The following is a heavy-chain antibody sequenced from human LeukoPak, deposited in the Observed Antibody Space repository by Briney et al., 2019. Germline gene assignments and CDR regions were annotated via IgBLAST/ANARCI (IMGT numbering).Heavy chain of an antibody. Sequence: GGSLRLSCAASGFTFSSYWMHWVRQAPGKGLVWVSRINSDGSSTSYADSVKGRFTISRDNAKNTLYLQMNSLRAEDTAVYYCARVPRGWEPHYWGQGTLVTVSS. CDR1: GFTFSSYW. CDR3: ARVPRGWEPHY. CDR2: INSDGSST. D-gene: IGHD1-26*01. V-gene: IGHV3-74*01. J-gene: IGHJ4*02.